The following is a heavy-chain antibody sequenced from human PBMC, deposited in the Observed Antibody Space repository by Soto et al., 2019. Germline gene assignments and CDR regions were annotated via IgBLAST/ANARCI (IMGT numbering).Heavy chain of an antibody. J-gene: IGHJ5*02. Sequence: SQTMPVPSTVSGGYIGGHYWSRILQPPGKGLEWIGYIYYSGSTNYNPSLKSRVTISVDTSKNQFSLKLSSVTAADTAVYYSSRVAMGPDLFDPWGQGTLV. CDR1: GGYIGGHY. V-gene: IGHV4-59*11. CDR3: SRVAMGPDLFDP. CDR2: IYYSGST.